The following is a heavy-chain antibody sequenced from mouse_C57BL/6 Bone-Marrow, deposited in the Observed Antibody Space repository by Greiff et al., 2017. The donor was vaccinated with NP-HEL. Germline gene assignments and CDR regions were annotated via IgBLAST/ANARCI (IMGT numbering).Heavy chain of an antibody. Sequence: VKVEEPGAELMKPGASVKLSCKASGYTFTSYWMDWVKQRPGQGLEWIGVIDPADGYTNCNQKFKGKATLTVDTSSRTAYMQLSSLTTEYSAVYYCGGIPFAYWGQGTMVTVSA. V-gene: IGHV1-59*01. J-gene: IGHJ3*01. CDR2: IDPADGYT. CDR1: GYTFTSYW. CDR3: GGIPFAY.